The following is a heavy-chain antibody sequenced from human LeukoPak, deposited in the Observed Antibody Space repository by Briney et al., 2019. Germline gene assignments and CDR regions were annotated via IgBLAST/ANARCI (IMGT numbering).Heavy chain of an antibody. CDR1: GFTFSSYG. Sequence: GGSLRLSCAAYGFTFSSYGMQWVRQAPGRGVEWVAGILYDGSNIYYPRSVQALFTTSRDNSNNTLYLQIRSPRAEATAVYYCAKGGYSGYDSGPFDYPGQGTPVTVSS. J-gene: IGHJ4*02. CDR2: ILYDGSNI. V-gene: IGHV3-33*06. D-gene: IGHD5-12*01. CDR3: AKGGYSGYDSGPFDY.